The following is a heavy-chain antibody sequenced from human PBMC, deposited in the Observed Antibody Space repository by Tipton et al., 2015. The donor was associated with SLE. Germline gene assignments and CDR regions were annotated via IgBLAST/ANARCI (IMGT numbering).Heavy chain of an antibody. CDR1: GDSISGRY. D-gene: IGHD2-2*03. Sequence: TLSLTCSVSGDSISGRYWSWIRQPPGKGLEWIGDINHSGRIDYNPSLMSRVTISEATSKNQFSLTLTSVTAADTGVYYCARGVAIYWITYYDYYMDVWGKGTTVTVSS. CDR2: INHSGRI. V-gene: IGHV4-34*01. J-gene: IGHJ6*03. CDR3: ARGVAIYWITYYDYYMDV.